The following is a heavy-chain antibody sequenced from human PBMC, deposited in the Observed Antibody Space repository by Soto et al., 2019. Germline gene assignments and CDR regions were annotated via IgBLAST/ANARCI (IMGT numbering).Heavy chain of an antibody. D-gene: IGHD6-19*01. J-gene: IGHJ3*02. Sequence: RXASLKISCKGCGYSFTNYWIGWVRQMPGKGLEWMGVIYPADSDTRCSPSFQGQVTFSADKSISTAYLQWTSLKASDTAMYYCARRDRVAMAGYDGFNIWGQGTMVTVSS. V-gene: IGHV5-51*01. CDR1: GYSFTNYW. CDR2: IYPADSDT. CDR3: ARRDRVAMAGYDGFNI.